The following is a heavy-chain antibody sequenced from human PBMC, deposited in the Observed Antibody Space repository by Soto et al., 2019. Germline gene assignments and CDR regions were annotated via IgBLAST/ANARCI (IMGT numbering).Heavy chain of an antibody. V-gene: IGHV4-59*12. D-gene: IGHD3-3*01. CDR3: ARGNDNYDFWSAWSLDP. J-gene: IGHJ5*02. CDR1: GGAIGGYY. Sequence: SETLSLTCSLSGGAIGGYYWSWIRQPPGKALEWIGYVSYSGSTDYHPSLKSRVSISVDKSNNQVSLRLSSVTAADTAVYYCARGNDNYDFWSAWSLDPWGQGTLVTVSS. CDR2: VSYSGST.